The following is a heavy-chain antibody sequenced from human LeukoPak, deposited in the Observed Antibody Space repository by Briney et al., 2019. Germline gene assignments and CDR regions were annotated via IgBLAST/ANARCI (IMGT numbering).Heavy chain of an antibody. V-gene: IGHV3-66*02. Sequence: GSLRLSCAASGFTVSDNYMSWVRQAPGKGLEWVPVIYSGGNTDYADSVKGRFTISRDNSKNTLYLQMNSLGAEDTAVYYCARGYCSAASCYPFDPWGQGTLVTVSS. CDR3: ARGYCSAASCYPFDP. CDR1: GFTVSDNY. D-gene: IGHD2-15*01. J-gene: IGHJ5*02. CDR2: IYSGGNT.